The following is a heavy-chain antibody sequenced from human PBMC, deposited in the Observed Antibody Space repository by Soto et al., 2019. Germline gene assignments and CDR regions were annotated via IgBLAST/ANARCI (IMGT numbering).Heavy chain of an antibody. Sequence: EVQLVESGGGLVQPGGSLRLSCAASGFTVSSNYMSWVRQAPGKGLEWVSVIYSGGSTYYADYVKGRFTISRDNSKNTPYLQMNSPRPADTAVYYCARGPAVAGTLSDYWGQGTLVTVSS. V-gene: IGHV3-66*01. CDR1: GFTVSSNY. CDR2: IYSGGST. CDR3: ARGPAVAGTLSDY. J-gene: IGHJ4*02. D-gene: IGHD6-19*01.